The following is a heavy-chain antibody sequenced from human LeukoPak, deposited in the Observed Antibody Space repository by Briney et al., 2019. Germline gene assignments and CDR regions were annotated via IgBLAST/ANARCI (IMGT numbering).Heavy chain of an antibody. V-gene: IGHV4-59*08. CDR1: GDSISSYY. Sequence: SETLSLTCTVSGDSISSYYWSWIRQPPGKGLEWIGYIYYSGSTNYNPPLKSRVTISLDTSKNQFSLKLTSVTAADTAAYYCASLTTASAFDIWGQGTMVTVSS. J-gene: IGHJ3*02. CDR2: IYYSGST. CDR3: ASLTTASAFDI. D-gene: IGHD4-11*01.